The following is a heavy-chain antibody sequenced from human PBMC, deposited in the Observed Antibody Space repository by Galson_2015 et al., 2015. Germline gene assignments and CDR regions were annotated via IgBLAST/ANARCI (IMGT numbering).Heavy chain of an antibody. D-gene: IGHD5-24*01. Sequence: SLRLSCAASGFTFSSYDMSWVRLAPGKGLEWVSAFRGSGGSTYYADSVKGRFTISRDNSKNTLYLQMNSLRAEDTAVYYCAKDPIVGYRVYFDYWGQGTLVTVSS. V-gene: IGHV3-23*01. CDR3: AKDPIVGYRVYFDY. CDR1: GFTFSSYD. J-gene: IGHJ4*02. CDR2: FRGSGGST.